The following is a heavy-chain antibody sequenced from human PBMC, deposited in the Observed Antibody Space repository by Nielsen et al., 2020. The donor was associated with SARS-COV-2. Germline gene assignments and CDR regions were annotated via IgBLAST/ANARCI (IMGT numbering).Heavy chain of an antibody. CDR1: GFTFDDYA. CDR3: AKDPGSNYYYGMDV. V-gene: IGHV3-9*01. CDR2: ISWNSGSI. D-gene: IGHD3-10*01. J-gene: IGHJ6*02. Sequence: SLKISCAASGFTFDDYAMHWVRQAPGKGLEWVSGISWNSGSIGYADSVKGRFTISRDNAKNSLYLQMNSLRAEDTALYYCAKDPGSNYYYGMDVWGQGTTVTVSS.